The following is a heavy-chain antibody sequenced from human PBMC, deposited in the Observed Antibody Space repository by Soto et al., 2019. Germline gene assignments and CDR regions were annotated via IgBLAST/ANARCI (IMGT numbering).Heavy chain of an antibody. CDR1: GDSTSRGGYY. D-gene: IGHD4-17*01. Sequence: SETLSLTCRVSGDSTSRGGYYWSWIRQHPGKGLEWIGYIYWSGNTYFNPSLKSRVSISLGTSSNQFSLNLTSVTAADTAVYYCARGAADYGDAFDIWGQGTTVPSPQ. CDR2: IYWSGNT. V-gene: IGHV4-31*03. CDR3: ARGAADYGDAFDI. J-gene: IGHJ3*02.